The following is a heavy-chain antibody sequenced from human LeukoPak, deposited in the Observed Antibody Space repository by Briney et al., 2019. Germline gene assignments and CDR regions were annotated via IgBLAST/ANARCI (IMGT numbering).Heavy chain of an antibody. CDR1: GGSFSGYY. CDR3: ARIKRDYSNYSRRPAPFDY. D-gene: IGHD4-11*01. V-gene: IGHV4-34*01. J-gene: IGHJ4*02. Sequence: SETLSLTCAVYGGSFSGYYWSWIRQPPGKGLEWIGEINHSGSTNYNPSLKSRVTISVDTSKNQFSLKLSSVTAADTAVYYCARIKRDYSNYSRRPAPFDYWGQGALVTVSS. CDR2: INHSGST.